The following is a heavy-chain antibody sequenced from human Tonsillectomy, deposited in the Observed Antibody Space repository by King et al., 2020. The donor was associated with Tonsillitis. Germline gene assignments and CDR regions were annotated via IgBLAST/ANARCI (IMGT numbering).Heavy chain of an antibody. Sequence: VQLVESGGGLVQPGGSLRLSCAASGFTVSSNYMSWVRQAPGKGLEWVSVIYSGGSTYYADSVKGRFTISSDNSKNTLYHQMNSMRAEDTAVYYCARDYRAYDSLTGYLSDAFDVWGQGTMVTVSS. CDR1: GFTVSSNY. CDR2: IYSGGST. J-gene: IGHJ3*01. CDR3: ARDYRAYDSLTGYLSDAFDV. D-gene: IGHD3-9*01. V-gene: IGHV3-53*04.